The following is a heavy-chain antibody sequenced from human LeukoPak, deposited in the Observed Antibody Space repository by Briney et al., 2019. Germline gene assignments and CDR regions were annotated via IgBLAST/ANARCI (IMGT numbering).Heavy chain of an antibody. CDR3: ARTAVTLDWYFDL. V-gene: IGHV4-4*07. CDR1: GGSISSYS. Sequence: PSETLSLTCSVSGGSISSYSWNWIRQPAGKGLEWIGRFCTSGTTNYNPSLKSRVTMSIDTSKNQVSLKMRSVTAADTAVYYCARTAVTLDWYFDLWGRGTLVSVSS. CDR2: FCTSGTT. D-gene: IGHD4-23*01. J-gene: IGHJ2*01.